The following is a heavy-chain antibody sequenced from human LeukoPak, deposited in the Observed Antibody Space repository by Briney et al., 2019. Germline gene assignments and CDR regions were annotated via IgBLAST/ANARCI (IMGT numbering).Heavy chain of an antibody. CDR1: GFTFGNYW. CDR2: IKQDGSDK. D-gene: IGHD3-22*01. Sequence: GGSLRLSCAASGFTFGNYWMSWVRQAPGKGLEWVANIKQDGSDKYYVDSVTGRFTISRDNAKNSLYLQMNSLRAEDTAVYYCARGYYYDSSGPFDYWGQGTLVTVSS. CDR3: ARGYYYDSSGPFDY. V-gene: IGHV3-7*04. J-gene: IGHJ4*02.